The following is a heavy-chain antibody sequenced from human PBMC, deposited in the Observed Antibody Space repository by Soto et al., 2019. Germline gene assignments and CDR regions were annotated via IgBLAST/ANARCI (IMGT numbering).Heavy chain of an antibody. CDR1: GFTFSSYA. V-gene: IGHV3-23*01. Sequence: GGSLRLSCAASGFTFSSYAMSWVRQAPGKGLEWVSAISGSGGSTYYADSVKGRFTISRYNSKNTLYLQMNSLRAEDTAVYYCAKEISVLYNWNDSDYWRQGTLVTVSS. CDR3: AKEISVLYNWNDSDY. J-gene: IGHJ4*02. CDR2: ISGSGGST. D-gene: IGHD1-20*01.